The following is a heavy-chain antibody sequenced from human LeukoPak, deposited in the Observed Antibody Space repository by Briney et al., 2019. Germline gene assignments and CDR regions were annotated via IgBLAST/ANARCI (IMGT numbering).Heavy chain of an antibody. J-gene: IGHJ5*02. CDR3: ARGYYDFWSGYPNWFDP. CDR1: GGSFSGYY. Sequence: PSETLSLTCAVYGGSFSGYYWSWIRQPPGKGLEWIGEINHSGSTNYNPSLKSRVTISVDTSKNQFSLKLSSVTAADTAVYYCARGYYDFWSGYPNWFDPWGQGTLVTVFS. V-gene: IGHV4-34*01. D-gene: IGHD3-3*01. CDR2: INHSGST.